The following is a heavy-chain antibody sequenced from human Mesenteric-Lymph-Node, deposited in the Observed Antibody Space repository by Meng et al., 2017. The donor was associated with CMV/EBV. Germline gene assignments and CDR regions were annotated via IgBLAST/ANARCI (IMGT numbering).Heavy chain of an antibody. Sequence: SQTLSLTCAVYGAPFSGYYWSWPRQPPGKGLEWIGEINHSGTTNYNPSLKSRVTISLDTSKSQFSLNLSAVTAADTAVYYCASRRGGYCSGTGCRTLRPYYYNGMDVWGQGTTVTVSS. CDR1: GAPFSGYY. CDR3: ASRRGGYCSGTGCRTLRPYYYNGMDV. D-gene: IGHD2-2*01. V-gene: IGHV4-34*01. J-gene: IGHJ6*02. CDR2: INHSGTT.